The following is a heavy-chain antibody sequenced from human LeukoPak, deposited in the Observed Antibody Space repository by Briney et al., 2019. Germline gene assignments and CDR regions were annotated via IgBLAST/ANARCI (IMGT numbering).Heavy chain of an antibody. V-gene: IGHV1-8*01. D-gene: IGHD6-6*01. CDR1: GYTFTSYD. CDR3: ARGRAGIAARSRSYYFDY. J-gene: IGHJ4*02. CDR2: MNPNSGNT. Sequence: ASVKVSCKASGYTFTSYDINWVRQATGQGRGWMGWMNPNSGNTGYAQKFQGRVTMTRNTSISTAYMELSSLRSEVTAVYYCARGRAGIAARSRSYYFDYWGQGTLVTVSS.